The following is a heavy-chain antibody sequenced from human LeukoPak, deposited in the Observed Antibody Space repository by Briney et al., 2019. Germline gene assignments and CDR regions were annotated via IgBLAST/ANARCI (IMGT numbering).Heavy chain of an antibody. CDR2: ISGNGGTT. CDR1: GFTFSSYA. CDR3: AKATTISAAGSHFVY. D-gene: IGHD6-13*01. V-gene: IGHV3-23*01. Sequence: GGSLRLSCAASGFTFSSYAMTWVRQAPGGGLKWVSTISGNGGTTYYADSVKGRFTISRDNSKNTLYLQMNSLRAEDTAVFYCAKATTISAAGSHFVYWGQGTLVTVSS. J-gene: IGHJ4*02.